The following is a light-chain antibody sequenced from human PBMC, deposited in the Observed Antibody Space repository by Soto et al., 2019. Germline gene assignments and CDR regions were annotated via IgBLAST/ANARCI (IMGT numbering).Light chain of an antibody. V-gene: IGKV3-20*01. CDR3: HQYGSSPPT. CDR1: QSVFNNH. CDR2: GAS. Sequence: EIVLTQSPGTLSSSPGERATLSCRASQSVFNNHIGWYQQKPGQAPRRLIFGASFRATGIPDRFSGSGSGTDFTLTISRLEPEDFAVYYCHQYGSSPPTFGQGTKVEIK. J-gene: IGKJ1*01.